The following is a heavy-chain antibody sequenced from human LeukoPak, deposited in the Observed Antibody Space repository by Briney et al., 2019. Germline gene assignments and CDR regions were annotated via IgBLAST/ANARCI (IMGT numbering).Heavy chain of an antibody. CDR3: ARTGSGWYGTFDY. Sequence: SETLSLTCTVSGGSISSYYWSWIRQPPGKGLEWIGYIYYSGSTNYNPSLKSRDTISVDTSKSQFSLKLSSVTAADTAVYYCARTGSGWYGTFDYWGQGTLVTVSS. CDR2: IYYSGST. V-gene: IGHV4-59*01. D-gene: IGHD6-19*01. J-gene: IGHJ4*02. CDR1: GGSISSYY.